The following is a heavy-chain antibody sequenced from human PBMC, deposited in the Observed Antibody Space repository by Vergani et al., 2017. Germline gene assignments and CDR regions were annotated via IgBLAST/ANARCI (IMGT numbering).Heavy chain of an antibody. D-gene: IGHD3-22*01. Sequence: EVQLVQSGAEVKKPGESLKISCQISGYSFTNYWIGWVRQMPGKGLEWMGIIHPADSDTRYSPSFQGQVTISVDKSISTAYLQRSSLMASDSAMYYCARLYGRDSSGIKYFDYWGQGTLVTVSS. CDR1: GYSFTNYW. J-gene: IGHJ4*02. CDR2: IHPADSDT. CDR3: ARLYGRDSSGIKYFDY. V-gene: IGHV5-51*01.